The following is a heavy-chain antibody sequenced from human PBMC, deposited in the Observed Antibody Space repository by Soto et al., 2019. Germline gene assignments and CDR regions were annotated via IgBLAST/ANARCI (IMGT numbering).Heavy chain of an antibody. V-gene: IGHV1-69*01. D-gene: IGHD1-20*01. CDR2: IVPLLGIT. CDR1: GGTFSGYA. J-gene: IGHJ1*01. Sequence: QAQLMQSGAEVKKPGSSVKVSCKASGGTFSGYAISWVRQAPGQGLEWMGGIVPLLGITNYAQKFQGRITIAADESTGTAYMDLRSLRSEDTGVYYCARDPRSITGTTSSEDFQHWGQGTLVSVSS. CDR3: ARDPRSITGTTSSEDFQH.